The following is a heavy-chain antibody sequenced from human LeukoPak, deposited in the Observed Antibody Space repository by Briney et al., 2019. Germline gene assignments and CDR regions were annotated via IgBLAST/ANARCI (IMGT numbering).Heavy chain of an antibody. CDR1: GGSISSSSYY. D-gene: IGHD3-10*01. CDR3: AREGVGLLWFGEFLHNWFDP. V-gene: IGHV4-39*07. J-gene: IGHJ5*02. Sequence: SETLSLTCTVSGGSISSSSYYWGWIRQPPGKGLEWIGSIYYSGSTYYNPSLKSRVTISVDTSKNQFSLKLSSVTAADTAVYYCAREGVGLLWFGEFLHNWFDPWGQGTLVTVSS. CDR2: IYYSGST.